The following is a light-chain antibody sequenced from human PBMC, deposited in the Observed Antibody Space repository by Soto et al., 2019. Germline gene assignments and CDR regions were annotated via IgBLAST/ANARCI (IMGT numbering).Light chain of an antibody. CDR2: GAS. Sequence: EIVLTQSPGTLSLSPGERATLSCMASQSVSSSYLAWYQQKPGQAPRLLIYGASIRATGIPDRFSGSGSETDFTLTISSLQSEDFAVYYCQQYNDWPTFGQGTKVDIK. CDR3: QQYNDWPT. CDR1: QSVSSSY. J-gene: IGKJ1*01. V-gene: IGKV3-20*01.